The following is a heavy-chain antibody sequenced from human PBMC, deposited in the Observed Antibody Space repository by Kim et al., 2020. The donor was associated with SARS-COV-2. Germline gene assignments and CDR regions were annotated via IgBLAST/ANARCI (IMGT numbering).Heavy chain of an antibody. CDR2: ISCSSSSI. Sequence: GGSLRLSCAASGFTFSSYSMNWVRQAPGKGLEWVSSISCSSSSIYYADSVRGRFTISRDNAKNSLYLQMNSLRAEDTAVYYCARGGRYGSNSGGDSWGQGTLVTVSS. D-gene: IGHD4-17*01. V-gene: IGHV3-21*01. CDR3: ARGGRYGSNSGGDS. J-gene: IGHJ4*02. CDR1: GFTFSSYS.